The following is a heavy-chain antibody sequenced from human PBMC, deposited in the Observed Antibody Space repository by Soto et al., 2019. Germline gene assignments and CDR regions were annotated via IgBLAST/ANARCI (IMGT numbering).Heavy chain of an antibody. D-gene: IGHD2-15*01. CDR3: AGEGYCSGGSCLAFDY. CDR1: EGTFSSYT. V-gene: IGHV1-69*08. Sequence: QVQLVQSVAEVKKPGSSVKVSCKASEGTFSSYTISWVRQAPGQGLEWMGRIIPILGIANYAQKFQGRVTITADKSTSTAYMELSSLRSEDTAVYYCAGEGYCSGGSCLAFDYWGQGTLVTVSS. J-gene: IGHJ4*02. CDR2: IIPILGIA.